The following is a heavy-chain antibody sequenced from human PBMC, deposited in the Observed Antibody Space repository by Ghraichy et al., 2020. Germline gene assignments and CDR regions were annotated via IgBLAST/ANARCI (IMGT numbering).Heavy chain of an antibody. Sequence: GGSLRLSCAASGFNFRSYCMNWVRQAPGKGREWAPPITSGGAYISYADSVKGRFTISRDDARTSLYLQLTSLRAEDTAVYYCGSSGTSCFLPRVDYWGQGTLVTVSS. CDR1: GFNFRSYC. CDR2: ITSGGAYI. J-gene: IGHJ4*02. V-gene: IGHV3-21*01. CDR3: GSSGTSCFLPRVDY. D-gene: IGHD2-2*01.